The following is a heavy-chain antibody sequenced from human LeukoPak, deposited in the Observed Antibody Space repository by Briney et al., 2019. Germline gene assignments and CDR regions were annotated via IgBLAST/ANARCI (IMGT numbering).Heavy chain of an antibody. CDR2: ITLYNGNT. CDR3: ARVPPDFWSGSDMDV. J-gene: IGHJ6*03. CDR1: GYTFTYCS. V-gene: IGHV1-68*01. Sequence: ASVKVSCKASGYTFTYCSLHWLQQAPGQGLERMRWITLYNGNTNYAKKFQGRVTITRDMSLRTAYIELSSLRSEDSAVYYCARVPPDFWSGSDMDVWGKGTTVTVSS. D-gene: IGHD3-3*01.